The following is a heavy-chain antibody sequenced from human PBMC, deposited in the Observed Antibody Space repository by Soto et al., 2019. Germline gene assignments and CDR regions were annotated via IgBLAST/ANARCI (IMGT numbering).Heavy chain of an antibody. D-gene: IGHD2-15*01. CDR1: GGSFSCYY. CDR2: INHRGSI. Sequence: QVQLQQWGAGLLKPSETLSLTCAVYGGSFSCYYWRWIRQPPGKGLDWIGEINHRGSINYNPDLKSRVTMAVDTSKNQFSLKLNSVTAADTAVFYCARGSRIRIPAASGRYYYYHGLDVWGQGTAVTVSS. CDR3: ARGSRIRIPAASGRYYYYHGLDV. J-gene: IGHJ6*02. V-gene: IGHV4-34*01.